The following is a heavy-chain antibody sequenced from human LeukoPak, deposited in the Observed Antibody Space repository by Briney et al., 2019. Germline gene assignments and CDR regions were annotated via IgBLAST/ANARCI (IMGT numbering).Heavy chain of an antibody. Sequence: GGSLRLSCAASGFTFSSYGMHWVRQAPGKGLEWVAFIRYDGSNKYYADSVKGRFTISRDNSKNTLYLQMNSLRAEDTAVYYCAKDQWEQAKPGGILDYWGQGTLVTVSS. CDR3: AKDQWEQAKPGGILDY. CDR1: GFTFSSYG. D-gene: IGHD1-26*01. CDR2: IRYDGSNK. J-gene: IGHJ4*02. V-gene: IGHV3-30*02.